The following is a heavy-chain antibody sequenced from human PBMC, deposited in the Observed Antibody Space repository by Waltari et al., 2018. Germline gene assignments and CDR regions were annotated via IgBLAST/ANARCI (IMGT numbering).Heavy chain of an antibody. Sequence: QVKLLQSGSEVKKPGSSVKVSCKASGYPFIGRYIQWVRQAPGQGPEWLGRINPHSGDTYLTQMFHGRVTLTSDTSITTVYMEINRLRPDDTGVYFCALDHGGHGGLDYWGQGTLVTVSS. CDR3: ALDHGGHGGLDY. D-gene: IGHD3-10*01. CDR1: GYPFIGRY. CDR2: INPHSGDT. J-gene: IGHJ4*02. V-gene: IGHV1-2*02.